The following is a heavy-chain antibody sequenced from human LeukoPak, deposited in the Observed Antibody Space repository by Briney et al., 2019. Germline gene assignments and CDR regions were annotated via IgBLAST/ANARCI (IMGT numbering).Heavy chain of an antibody. V-gene: IGHV4-34*01. J-gene: IGHJ4*02. Sequence: SETLSLTCAVCGGSFSGYYWSWIRQPPGKGLEWIGEINHSGSTYYNPSLKSRVTISVDRSKNQFSLKLSSVTAADTAVYYCASDSSSRDYWGQGTLVTVSS. CDR2: INHSGST. CDR1: GGSFSGYY. CDR3: ASDSSSRDY. D-gene: IGHD6-13*01.